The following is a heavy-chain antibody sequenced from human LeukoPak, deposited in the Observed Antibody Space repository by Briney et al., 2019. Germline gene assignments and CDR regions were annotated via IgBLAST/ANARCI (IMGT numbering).Heavy chain of an antibody. V-gene: IGHV1-8*01. CDR2: MNPNSGNT. D-gene: IGHD6-6*01. CDR1: GYTFTSYD. CDR3: AKVRYSSSRWEFDY. Sequence: ASVKVSCKASGYTFTSYDINWVRQAPGQGLEWMGWMNPNSGNTGYAQKFQGRVTMTRNTSISTAYMELSSLRSEDTAVYYCAKVRYSSSRWEFDYWGRGTLVTVSS. J-gene: IGHJ4*02.